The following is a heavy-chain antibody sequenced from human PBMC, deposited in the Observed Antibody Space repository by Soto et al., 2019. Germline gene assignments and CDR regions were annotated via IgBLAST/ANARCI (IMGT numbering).Heavy chain of an antibody. D-gene: IGHD6-13*01. CDR3: AKERVAAAGPYFDN. V-gene: IGHV5-51*01. Sequence: GESLKISCKASGYSFTTYWIGWVRQMPGKGLEWMGIIYPGDSDTRYSPSFQGQVTISADKSISTAYLQMNSLRAEDTAVYYCAKERVAAAGPYFDNWGQGTLVTVSS. J-gene: IGHJ4*02. CDR1: GYSFTTYW. CDR2: IYPGDSDT.